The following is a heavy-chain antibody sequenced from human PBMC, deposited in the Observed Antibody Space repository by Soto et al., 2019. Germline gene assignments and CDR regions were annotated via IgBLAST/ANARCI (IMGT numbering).Heavy chain of an antibody. CDR3: AIDGGSGTYYVDY. D-gene: IGHD3-10*01. V-gene: IGHV1-46*04. CDR1: GYTFTNYH. Sequence: ASVKVSCKASGYTFTNYHMHWVRQAPGQGLEWLGLINPGGGSTNYAQKLQGRLIVTRDTSTTTVYMELSSLRSEDTAVYYCAIDGGSGTYYVDYWGQGTLVTVSS. J-gene: IGHJ4*02. CDR2: INPGGGST.